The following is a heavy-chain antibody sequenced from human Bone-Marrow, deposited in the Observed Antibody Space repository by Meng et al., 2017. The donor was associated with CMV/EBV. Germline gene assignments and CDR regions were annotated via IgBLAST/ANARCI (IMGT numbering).Heavy chain of an antibody. CDR3: AREPDYDFWSGYGFDY. CDR2: TYYRSKWYN. D-gene: IGHD3-3*01. J-gene: IGHJ4*02. Sequence: SQTLSLTCAISGDRVSSNSAAWNWIRQSPSRGLEWLGRTYYRSKWYNDYAVSVKSRITINPDTSKNQFSLQLNSVTPEDTAVYYCAREPDYDFWSGYGFDYWGQGTLVTVSS. V-gene: IGHV6-1*01. CDR1: GDRVSSNSAA.